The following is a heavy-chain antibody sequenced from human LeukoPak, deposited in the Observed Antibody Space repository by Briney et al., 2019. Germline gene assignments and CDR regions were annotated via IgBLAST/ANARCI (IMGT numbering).Heavy chain of an antibody. D-gene: IGHD3-22*01. CDR2: ISGSGGST. CDR3: AHHRGSLDSDTEYFQH. J-gene: IGHJ1*01. V-gene: IGHV3-23*01. Sequence: GGSLRLSCAASGFTFASYAMSWVRQAPGKGLEWVSAISGSGGSTYYADSVKGRFTISRDSSKSTLYLQMNSLSAEDMAVYYCAHHRGSLDSDTEYFQHWGRGTLVTVSS. CDR1: GFTFASYA.